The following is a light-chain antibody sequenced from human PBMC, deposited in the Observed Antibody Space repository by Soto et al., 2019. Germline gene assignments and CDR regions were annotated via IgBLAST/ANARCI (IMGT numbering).Light chain of an antibody. CDR3: QQRSNWPPFVT. CDR2: DAS. CDR1: QSVSSY. V-gene: IGKV3-11*01. Sequence: EIVLTQSPATLSSSPGERATLSCRASQSVSSYLAWYQQKPGQAPRLLIYDASNRATGIPARFSGSGSGTDFTLTISSLEPEDFAVYYCQQRSNWPPFVTFGQGTKLEIK. J-gene: IGKJ2*01.